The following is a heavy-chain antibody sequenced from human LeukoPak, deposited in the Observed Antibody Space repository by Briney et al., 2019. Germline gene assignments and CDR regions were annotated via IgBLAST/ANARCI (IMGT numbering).Heavy chain of an antibody. CDR3: ATVGDNWNYLAFDI. V-gene: IGHV1-24*01. D-gene: IGHD1-7*01. CDR1: GYTLTELS. Sequence: ASVKVSCKVSGYTLTELSMHWVRQAPGKGLEWMGGFDPEDGETFYAQKFQGRVTMTEDTSTDTAYMELSSLRSEDTAVYYCATVGDNWNYLAFDIWGQGTMVTVSS. CDR2: FDPEDGET. J-gene: IGHJ3*02.